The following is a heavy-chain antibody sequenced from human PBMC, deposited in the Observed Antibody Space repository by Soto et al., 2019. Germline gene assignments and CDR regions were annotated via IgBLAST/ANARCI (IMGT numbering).Heavy chain of an antibody. CDR2: ISYDGSNK. CDR1: GFTFSSYA. Sequence: QVQLVESGGGVVQPGRSLRLSCAASGFTFSSYAMHWVRQAPGKGLEWVAVISYDGSNKYYADSVKGRFTISRDNSKNTLCLQMNSLRAEDTAVYYCAGVAVEISTSHVFDYWGQGTLVTVSS. J-gene: IGHJ4*02. V-gene: IGHV3-30-3*01. CDR3: AGVAVEISTSHVFDY. D-gene: IGHD1-1*01.